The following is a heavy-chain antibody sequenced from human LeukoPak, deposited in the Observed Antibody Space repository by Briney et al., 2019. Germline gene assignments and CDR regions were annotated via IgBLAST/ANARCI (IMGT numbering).Heavy chain of an antibody. D-gene: IGHD2-15*01. CDR2: IYYSGST. J-gene: IGHJ4*02. CDR1: GXSISSSSNY. CDR3: ARGGAVVAETRFDY. Sequence: KPSEALSLTWTVSGXSISSSSNYWGWIRQPPGKGLEWIWSIYYSGSTNYNPSLKSRVTISVDTSKNQFSLKQSSVTAADTAVYYCARGGAVVAETRFDYWGQGTLVTVSS. V-gene: IGHV4-39*07.